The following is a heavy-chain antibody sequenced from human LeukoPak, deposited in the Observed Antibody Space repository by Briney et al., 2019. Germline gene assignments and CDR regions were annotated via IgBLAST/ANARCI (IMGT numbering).Heavy chain of an antibody. CDR2: IYYSGST. J-gene: IGHJ4*02. D-gene: IGHD3-10*01. V-gene: IGHV4-59*08. CDR3: ARHPYYRIAAGYYFDY. Sequence: PSETLSLTCTVSGGSISSYYWSWIRQPPGTGLEWIGYIYYSGSTNYNPSLKSRVTISVDTSKNQFSLKLSSVTAADTAVYYCARHPYYRIAAGYYFDYWGQGTLVTVSS. CDR1: GGSISSYY.